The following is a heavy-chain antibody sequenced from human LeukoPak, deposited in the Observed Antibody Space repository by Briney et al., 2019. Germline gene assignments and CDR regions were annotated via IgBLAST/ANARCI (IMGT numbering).Heavy chain of an antibody. D-gene: IGHD1-26*01. Sequence: GGSLRLPCAASGFTFSSYAMSWVRQAPGKGLEWVSAISGSGGSTYYADSVKGRFTISRDNSKNTLYLQMNSLRAEDTAVYYCAKDLRGSVGARDAFDIWGQGQWSPSLQ. CDR2: ISGSGGST. J-gene: IGHJ3*02. CDR3: AKDLRGSVGARDAFDI. V-gene: IGHV3-23*01. CDR1: GFTFSSYA.